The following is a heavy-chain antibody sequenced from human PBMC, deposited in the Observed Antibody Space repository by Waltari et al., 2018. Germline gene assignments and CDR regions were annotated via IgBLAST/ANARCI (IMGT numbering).Heavy chain of an antibody. CDR3: ARDYYDSSGYYKRMDV. CDR2: IIPIFGTA. V-gene: IGHV1-69*08. D-gene: IGHD3-22*01. Sequence: QVQLVQSGAEVKKPGSSVKVSCKASGVTFSSYAIRWVRPAPGQGLEWMGRIIPIFGTANYAQKFQGRVTITADKSTSTAYMELSSLRSEDTAVYYCARDYYDSSGYYKRMDVWGQGTTVTVSS. J-gene: IGHJ6*02. CDR1: GVTFSSYA.